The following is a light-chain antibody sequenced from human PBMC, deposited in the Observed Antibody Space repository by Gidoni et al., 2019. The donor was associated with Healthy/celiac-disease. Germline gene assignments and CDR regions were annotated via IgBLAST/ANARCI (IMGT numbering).Light chain of an antibody. CDR3: QQYKSYSWT. CDR2: KAS. V-gene: IGKV1-5*03. CDR1: QSISSW. Sequence: DIQMTQSPSTLSASVGDRVTITCRASQSISSWLAWYQQKPGKAPKLLIYKASSLESWVPSRFSGSGSGTEFTLTISSLQPDDFATYYCQQYKSYSWTFGQGTKVEIK. J-gene: IGKJ1*01.